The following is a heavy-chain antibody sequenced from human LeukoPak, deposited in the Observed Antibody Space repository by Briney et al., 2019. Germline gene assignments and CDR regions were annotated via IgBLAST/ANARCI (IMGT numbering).Heavy chain of an antibody. D-gene: IGHD4-11*01. CDR1: GYSISSGYY. V-gene: IGHV4-38-2*01. CDR3: ARAYSSWFDP. Sequence: SETLSLTCAVSGYSISSGYYWGWIRQPPGKGLEWLGSIYHSGSTYNNPSLKSRVTMSVDTSKNQFSLKLTSVTAADTAVYYCARAYSSWFDPWGQGTLVTVSS. CDR2: IYHSGST. J-gene: IGHJ5*02.